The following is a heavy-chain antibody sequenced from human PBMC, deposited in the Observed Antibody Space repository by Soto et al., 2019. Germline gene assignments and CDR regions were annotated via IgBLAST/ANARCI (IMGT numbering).Heavy chain of an antibody. V-gene: IGHV3-74*01. CDR3: ARGQNHGAFDI. Sequence: EVQLVESGGDLVQPGGSLRLSCAASGFTFSSYYIHWVRQAPGKGLVWVSRINTDGSSTNYGDSVKGRFTISRDNAENTVYLQMNSLRGEDTAVYYCARGQNHGAFDIWGQGTMVTVSS. J-gene: IGHJ3*02. CDR1: GFTFSSYY. CDR2: INTDGSST.